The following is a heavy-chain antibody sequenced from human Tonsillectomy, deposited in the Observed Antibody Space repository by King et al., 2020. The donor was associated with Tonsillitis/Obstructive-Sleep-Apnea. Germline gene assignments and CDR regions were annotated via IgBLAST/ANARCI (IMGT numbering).Heavy chain of an antibody. CDR3: AKDIAAAYDSFDI. Sequence: VQLVESGGGLVQPGGSLRLSCAASGFTLSSYVMSWVRQAPGKGLEWVSAVRGSGSIPYYADSVKGRFTISSDNSKNPLYLQMNSLRAEDTAVYYCAKDIAAAYDSFDIWGQGTMVTVSS. D-gene: IGHD6-13*01. CDR1: GFTLSSYV. J-gene: IGHJ3*02. V-gene: IGHV3-23*04. CDR2: VRGSGSIP.